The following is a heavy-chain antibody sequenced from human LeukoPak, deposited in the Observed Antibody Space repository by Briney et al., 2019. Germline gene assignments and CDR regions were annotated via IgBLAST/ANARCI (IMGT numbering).Heavy chain of an antibody. D-gene: IGHD2-21*01. CDR2: ISSSGSRI. CDR1: GFTFSSYE. V-gene: IGHV3-48*03. J-gene: IGHJ4*02. Sequence: PGGSLRLSCAASGFTFSSYEMNWVRQAPGKGLEWISYISSSGSRILYADSVKGRVTISRDNARNSLYLQMNSLRAEDTAIYYCARERAYCGGDCFDCWGQGTLVTVSS. CDR3: ARERAYCGGDCFDC.